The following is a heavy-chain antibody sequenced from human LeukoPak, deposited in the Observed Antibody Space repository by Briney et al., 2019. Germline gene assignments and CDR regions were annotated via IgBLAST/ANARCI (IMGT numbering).Heavy chain of an antibody. Sequence: PGGSLRLSCKASGFTFSSYKMNWVRQAPGKGLEWLSYISSNSNYIYYARSVKGRFTVSRDNAENSLYLQMNSLRAEDTAVYYCARRLFGELCGFDYWGQGTLVTVSS. CDR2: ISSNSNYI. CDR1: GFTFSSYK. D-gene: IGHD3-10*01. V-gene: IGHV3-21*05. CDR3: ARRLFGELCGFDY. J-gene: IGHJ4*02.